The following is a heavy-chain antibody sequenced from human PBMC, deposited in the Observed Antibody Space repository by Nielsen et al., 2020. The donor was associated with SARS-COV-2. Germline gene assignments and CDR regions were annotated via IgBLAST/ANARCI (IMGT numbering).Heavy chain of an antibody. D-gene: IGHD6-19*01. Sequence: GESLKISCAASGFVLSDHFMSWIRQAPGKGLEWISYISNRQSGSVPSYADSVKGRFTISSDSAKSSIYLQMDSLRAEDTAVYYCASSGWLDYWGQGTLVTVSS. V-gene: IGHV3-11*04. CDR2: ISNRQSGSVP. J-gene: IGHJ4*02. CDR3: ASSGWLDY. CDR1: GFVLSDHF.